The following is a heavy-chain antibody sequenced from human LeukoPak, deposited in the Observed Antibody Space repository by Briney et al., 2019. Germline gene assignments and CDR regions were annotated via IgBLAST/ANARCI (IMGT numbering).Heavy chain of an antibody. CDR3: ARVSGYMIEDYFDY. CDR1: GGYISSYY. CDR2: IYYSGST. V-gene: IGHV4-59*01. Sequence: SETLSLTCTVSGGYISSYYWSWIRQPPGKGLEWIGYIYYSGSTNYNPSLKSRVTISVDTSKNQFSLKLRSVTAADTAVYYCARVSGYMIEDYFDYWGQGILVTVSS. D-gene: IGHD3-22*01. J-gene: IGHJ4*02.